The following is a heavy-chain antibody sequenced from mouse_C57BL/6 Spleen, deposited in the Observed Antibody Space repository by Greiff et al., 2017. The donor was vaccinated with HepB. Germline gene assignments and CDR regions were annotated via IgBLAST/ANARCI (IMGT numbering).Heavy chain of an antibody. CDR3: AREGGMRQDYFDY. J-gene: IGHJ2*01. D-gene: IGHD3-2*01. Sequence: QVQLQQPGAELVKPGASVKMSCKASGYTFTSDWITWVKQRPGQGLEWIGDIYPGSGSTNYNEKFKSKATLTIDTSSSTAYMQLSSLTSEDSAVYYGAREGGMRQDYFDYWGQGTTLTVSS. V-gene: IGHV1-55*01. CDR2: IYPGSGST. CDR1: GYTFTSDW.